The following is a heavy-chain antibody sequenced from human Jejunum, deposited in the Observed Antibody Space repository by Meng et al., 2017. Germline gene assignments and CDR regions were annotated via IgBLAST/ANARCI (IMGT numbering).Heavy chain of an antibody. CDR3: ARRGGAYSTGHFPHFDD. CDR1: GGSISSTNW. V-gene: IGHV4-4*02. J-gene: IGHJ4*02. Sequence: QVQLQGSGQGLVKPSGPLSLTCAVSGGSISSTNWWSWVRQPPGKGPEWIGDVFHTGSSNYSPSLRSRVTISVDKSKNQFSLNLSSVTAADTAVYFCARRGGAYSTGHFPHFDDWGQGTLVTVSS. CDR2: VFHTGSS. D-gene: IGHD6-19*01.